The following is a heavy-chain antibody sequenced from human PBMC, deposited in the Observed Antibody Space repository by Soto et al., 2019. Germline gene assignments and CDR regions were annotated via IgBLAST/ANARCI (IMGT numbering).Heavy chain of an antibody. CDR3: ARDTEAAAGPGDAFDI. V-gene: IGHV3-48*01. Sequence: GGSLRLSCAASGFTFSSYSMNWVRQAPGKGLEWASYISSSSSTIYYADSVKGRFTISRDNAKNSLYLQMNSLRAEDTAVYYCARDTEAAAGPGDAFDIWGQGTMVTVSS. CDR1: GFTFSSYS. J-gene: IGHJ3*02. CDR2: ISSSSSTI. D-gene: IGHD6-13*01.